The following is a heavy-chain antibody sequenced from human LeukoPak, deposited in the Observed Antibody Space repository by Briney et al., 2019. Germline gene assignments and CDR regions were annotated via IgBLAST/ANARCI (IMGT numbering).Heavy chain of an antibody. CDR1: GGSISSGDYY. CDR2: INYSGSI. V-gene: IGHV4-30-4*01. D-gene: IGHD3-10*01. Sequence: PSQTLSLTCTVSGGSISSGDYYWSWIRQPPGKGLEWIGYINYSGSIYYNPSLKSRVIISVDTSKNQFYLKLTSVIVADTAVYFCARDGSGSLDVWGQGTTVNVSS. J-gene: IGHJ6*02. CDR3: ARDGSGSLDV.